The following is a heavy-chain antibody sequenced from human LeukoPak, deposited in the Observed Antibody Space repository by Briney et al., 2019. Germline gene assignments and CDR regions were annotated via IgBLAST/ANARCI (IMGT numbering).Heavy chain of an antibody. CDR2: ISSSSSYI. V-gene: IGHV3-21*01. D-gene: IGHD1-26*01. Sequence: GGSLRLSCAASGFTFSSYSMNWVRQAPGKGLEWVSSISSSSSYIYYADSVKGRFTISRDNAKNSLYLQTNSLRAEDTAVYYCARDKWEQSPNFDYWGPGTLVTVSS. CDR3: ARDKWEQSPNFDY. J-gene: IGHJ4*02. CDR1: GFTFSSYS.